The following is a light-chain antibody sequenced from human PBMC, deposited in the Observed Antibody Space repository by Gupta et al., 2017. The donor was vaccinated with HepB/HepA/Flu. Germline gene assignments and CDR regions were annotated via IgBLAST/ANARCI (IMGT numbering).Light chain of an antibody. CDR2: EVS. V-gene: IGLV2-14*01. J-gene: IGLJ2*01. CDR1: SNYVGGYKY. Sequence: QSALTHPASVSVSPGQSITISCTGTSNYVGGYKYVSWYRQHPGTAPKLLMYEVSSQPSGVPNRFSGSKSGTTDSLTIYGLQAEDEGGYSCSAYNSSGTRFVFGGGTKMAVL. CDR3: SAYNSSGTRFV.